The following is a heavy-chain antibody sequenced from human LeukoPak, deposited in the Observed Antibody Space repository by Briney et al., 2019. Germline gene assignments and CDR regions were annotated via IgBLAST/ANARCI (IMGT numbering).Heavy chain of an antibody. D-gene: IGHD3-10*01. CDR3: ARDAGFGETDY. V-gene: IGHV4-30-2*01. CDR1: GGSISSGGYS. CDR2: IYHSGST. Sequence: SETLSLTCAVSGGSISSGGYSWSWIRQPPGKGLEWIGYIYHSGSTYYNPSLKSRVTISVDRSKNQFFLKLSPVTAADTAVYYCARDAGFGETDYWGQGTLVTVSS. J-gene: IGHJ4*02.